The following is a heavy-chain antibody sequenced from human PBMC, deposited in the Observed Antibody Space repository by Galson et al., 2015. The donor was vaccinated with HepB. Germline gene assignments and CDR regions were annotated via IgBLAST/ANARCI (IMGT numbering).Heavy chain of an antibody. CDR1: GFTFSSYA. CDR2: ISYDGSNK. Sequence: SLRLSCAASGFTFSSYAMHWVRQAPGKGLEWVAVISYDGSNKYYADSVKGRFTISRDNSKNTLYLQMNSLRAEDTAVYYCARGSYYYYYGMDVWGQGTTVTVSS. V-gene: IGHV3-30-3*01. CDR3: ARGSYYYYYGMDV. J-gene: IGHJ6*02. D-gene: IGHD1-26*01.